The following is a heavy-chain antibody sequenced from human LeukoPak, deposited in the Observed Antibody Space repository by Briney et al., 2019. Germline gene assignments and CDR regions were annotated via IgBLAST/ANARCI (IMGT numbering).Heavy chain of an antibody. CDR2: INPNSGDT. D-gene: IGHD3-10*01. CDR3: ARGRLGSGSQYDAFDI. Sequence: GASVKVSCKASGYTFTGYYMHWVRQAPGQGLEWMGWINPNSGDTNYAQKFQGRVTMTRDTSISTVYMELSRLTSDDTAVFYCARGRLGSGSQYDAFDIWGQGTMVTVSS. CDR1: GYTFTGYY. V-gene: IGHV1-2*02. J-gene: IGHJ3*02.